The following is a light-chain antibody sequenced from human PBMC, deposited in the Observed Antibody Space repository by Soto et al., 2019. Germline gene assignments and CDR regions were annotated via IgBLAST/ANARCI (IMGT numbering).Light chain of an antibody. CDR3: QQYDIYPWT. Sequence: DIQMTQSPSTLSASVGDRVTITCRASQTIRTSLTWYQQKPGKAPKLLIYEASSLEGGVPSRFSGSGSQTHFTLTINSLQPDDFATYYCQQYDIYPWTFGQGTRVEIK. J-gene: IGKJ1*01. CDR1: QTIRTS. CDR2: EAS. V-gene: IGKV1-5*03.